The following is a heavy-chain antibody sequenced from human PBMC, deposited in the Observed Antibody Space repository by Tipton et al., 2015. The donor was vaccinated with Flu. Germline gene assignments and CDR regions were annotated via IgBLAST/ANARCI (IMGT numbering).Heavy chain of an antibody. CDR1: GFTFSSYG. Sequence: SLRLSCAASGFTFSSYGMHWVRQAPGKGLEWVAVISYDGSNKYYAASVKGRFTISRDNSKNTLYLQMNSLRAEDTTVYYCAKDSSDYGDYVNDYWGQGTLGTVSS. CDR3: AKDSSDYGDYVNDY. J-gene: IGHJ4*02. V-gene: IGHV3-30*18. D-gene: IGHD4-17*01. CDR2: ISYDGSNK.